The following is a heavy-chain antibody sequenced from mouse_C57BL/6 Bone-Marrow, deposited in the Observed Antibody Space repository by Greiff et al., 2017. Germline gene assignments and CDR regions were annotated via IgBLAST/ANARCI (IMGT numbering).Heavy chain of an antibody. CDR3: VGDGDGYDWGLAWFAY. Sequence: EVKLMESGGGLVQPKGSLKLSCAASGFTFNTYAMHWVRQAPGKGLEWVARIRRKSSNYATYYADSVKDRFTISRDDSQSMLYLQMNNLRAEDTAMYYCVGDGDGYDWGLAWFAYWGQGTLVTVSA. D-gene: IGHD2-2*01. CDR1: GFTFNTYA. CDR2: IRRKSSNYAT. J-gene: IGHJ3*01. V-gene: IGHV10-3*01.